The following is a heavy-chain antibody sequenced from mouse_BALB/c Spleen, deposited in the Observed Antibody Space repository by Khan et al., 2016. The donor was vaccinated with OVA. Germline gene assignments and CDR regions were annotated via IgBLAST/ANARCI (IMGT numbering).Heavy chain of an antibody. CDR2: IRNKANGYTT. D-gene: IGHD1-1*01. J-gene: IGHJ1*01. V-gene: IGHV7-3*02. CDR1: GFTFTDYY. Sequence: EVELVESGGGLVQPGGSLRLSCATSGFTFTDYYMSWVRQPPGKALEWLGFIRNKANGYTTEYSASVKGRFTISRDNSQSIAYLQMNTLRAEDSATYYGARETVGDSYWYFGVWGAGTTVTVSS. CDR3: ARETVGDSYWYFGV.